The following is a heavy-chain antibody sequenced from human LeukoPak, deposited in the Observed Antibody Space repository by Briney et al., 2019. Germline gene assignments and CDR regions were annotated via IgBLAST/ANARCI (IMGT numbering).Heavy chain of an antibody. J-gene: IGHJ4*02. D-gene: IGHD5-18*01. CDR1: GGTFSSYA. CDR3: ARFYSYGYNTGDY. CDR2: IIPILGIA. V-gene: IGHV1-69*04. Sequence: GASVKVSCKASGGTFSSYAISWVRQAPGQGFEWMGRIIPILGIANYAQKFQGRVTITADKSTSTAYMELSSLRSEDTAVYYCARFYSYGYNTGDYWGQGTLVTVSS.